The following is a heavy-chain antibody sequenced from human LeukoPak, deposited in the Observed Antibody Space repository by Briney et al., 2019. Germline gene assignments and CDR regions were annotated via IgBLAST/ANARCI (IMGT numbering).Heavy chain of an antibody. D-gene: IGHD6-13*01. Sequence: PSETLSLTCAVSGGSFSSYYWSWIRQPPGKGLEWIGEIDHSGSTNYNPSLKSRVTISVDTSKSRFSLQLSSVTAADTAVYYCARNFPYSKLDYWGQGTLVTVSS. V-gene: IGHV4-34*01. CDR2: IDHSGST. J-gene: IGHJ4*02. CDR1: GGSFSSYY. CDR3: ARNFPYSKLDY.